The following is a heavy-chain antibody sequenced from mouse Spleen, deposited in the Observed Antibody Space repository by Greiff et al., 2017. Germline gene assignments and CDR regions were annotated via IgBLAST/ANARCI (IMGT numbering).Heavy chain of an antibody. V-gene: IGHV1-15*01. Sequence: VQLQQSGAELVRPGASVTLSCKASGYTFTDYEMHWVKQTPVHGLEWIGAIDPETGGTAYNQKFKGKAILTADKSSSTAYMELRSLTSEDSAVYYCTREDYDYDPDYWGQGTTLTVSS. J-gene: IGHJ2*01. CDR3: TREDYDYDPDY. CDR2: IDPETGGT. D-gene: IGHD2-4*01. CDR1: GYTFTDYE.